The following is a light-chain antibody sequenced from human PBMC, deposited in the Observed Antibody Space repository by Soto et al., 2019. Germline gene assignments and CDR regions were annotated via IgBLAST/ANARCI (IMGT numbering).Light chain of an antibody. J-gene: IGKJ2*01. Sequence: DIVMTQSPDSLAVSLGERATINCKSSQSVLYSSNNKNYLAWYQQKPGQPPKLLIYWASTRESGVPDRFSGSGSGTDFTLTISSLQAADVAVYYCQQYYSTPYTFGQGNKLEIK. CDR1: QSVLYSSNNKNY. V-gene: IGKV4-1*01. CDR3: QQYYSTPYT. CDR2: WAS.